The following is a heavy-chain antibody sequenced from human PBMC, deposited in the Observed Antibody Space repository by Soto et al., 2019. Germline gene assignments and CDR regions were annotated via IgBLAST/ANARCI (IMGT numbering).Heavy chain of an antibody. CDR1: GFTFSTNL. J-gene: IGHJ4*02. CDR2: INSEGTNA. CDR3: AKAGAGVANVDY. V-gene: IGHV3-74*01. D-gene: IGHD3-3*01. Sequence: EVQLVEAGGGVVQPGGSLRLSCAASGFTFSTNLMHWVRQAPGKGLVWVSRINSEGTNAAYADSVQGRFTISRDNAKNTLYLQMNSLTGEDTAVYYCAKAGAGVANVDYWGQGTLVTVSS.